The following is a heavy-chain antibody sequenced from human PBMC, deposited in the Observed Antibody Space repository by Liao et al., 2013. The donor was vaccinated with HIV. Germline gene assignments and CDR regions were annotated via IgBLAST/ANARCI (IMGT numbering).Heavy chain of an antibody. CDR2: INHSGST. CDR1: GGSFSGYY. D-gene: IGHD2-2*01. J-gene: IGHJ6*03. CDR3: ARGLWGSITCEGLVCYYYYYYMDV. Sequence: QVQLQQWGAGLLKPSETLSLTCAVYGGSFSGYYWSWIRQPPGKGLEWIGEINHSGSTNYNPSLKSRVTISVDTSKNQFSLKLRSVTAADTAVYYCARGLWGSITCEGLVCYYYYYYMDVWGKGPRSPSP. V-gene: IGHV4-34*01.